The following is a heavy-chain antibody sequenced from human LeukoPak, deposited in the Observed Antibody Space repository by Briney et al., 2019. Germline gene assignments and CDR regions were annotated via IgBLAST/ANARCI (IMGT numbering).Heavy chain of an antibody. V-gene: IGHV3-20*04. Sequence: GGSLRLSCAASGFTFDDYGMSWVRQAPGKGLEWVSGINWNGGSTGYADSVKGRFTISRDNAKNSLYLQMNSLRAEDTALYYCARSYYYGSGSQLTPTYYYMDVWGKGTTVTISS. CDR2: INWNGGST. J-gene: IGHJ6*03. CDR1: GFTFDDYG. CDR3: ARSYYYGSGSQLTPTYYYMDV. D-gene: IGHD3-10*01.